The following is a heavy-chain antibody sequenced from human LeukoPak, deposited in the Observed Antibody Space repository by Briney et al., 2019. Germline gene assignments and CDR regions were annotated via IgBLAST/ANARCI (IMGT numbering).Heavy chain of an antibody. CDR2: INPNSGGT. V-gene: IGHV1-2*02. J-gene: IGHJ3*02. CDR1: GYTFTGYY. CDR3: ARASWWEQQLTRYAFDI. Sequence: GASVKDSCKASGYTFTGYYMHWVRQAPGQGLEWMGWINPNSGGTNYAQKFQGRVTMTRDTSISTAYMELSRLRSDDTAVYYCARASWWEQQLTRYAFDIWGQGTMVTVSS. D-gene: IGHD6-13*01.